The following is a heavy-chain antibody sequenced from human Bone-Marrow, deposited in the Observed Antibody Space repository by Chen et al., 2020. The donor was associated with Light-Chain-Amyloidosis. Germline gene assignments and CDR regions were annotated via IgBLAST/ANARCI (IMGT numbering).Heavy chain of an antibody. CDR3: TAIVGSYDTFDF. CDR2: IKSKVHGGTT. V-gene: IGHV3-15*01. CDR1: AW. Sequence: AWMGWVRQAPGKGLEWVGRIKSKVHGGTTDYAAPVEGRFTISRDYSRNTLYLQLDSLNTEDTAIYYCTAIVGSYDTFDFWGQGTMVIVSS. D-gene: IGHD2-21*01. J-gene: IGHJ3*01.